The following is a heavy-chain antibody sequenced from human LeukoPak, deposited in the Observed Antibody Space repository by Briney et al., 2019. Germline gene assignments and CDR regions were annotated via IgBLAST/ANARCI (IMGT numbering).Heavy chain of an antibody. V-gene: IGHV3-30*02. CDR3: AKDRPGIAVAGTSGVFDY. Sequence: GGSLRLSCAASGFTFSSYDMHWVRQAPGKGLEWVAFIRFDGSNKYYADSVKGRFTISRDNSKSTLYLQMNSLRAEDTAVYYCAKDRPGIAVAGTSGVFDYWGQGTLVTVSS. CDR2: IRFDGSNK. CDR1: GFTFSSYD. D-gene: IGHD6-19*01. J-gene: IGHJ4*02.